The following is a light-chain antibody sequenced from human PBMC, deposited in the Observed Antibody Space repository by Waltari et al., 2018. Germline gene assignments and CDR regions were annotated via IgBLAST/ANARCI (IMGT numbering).Light chain of an antibody. CDR3: QQYFSTPPVT. CDR1: QSVLYSSNNKNY. J-gene: IGKJ4*01. V-gene: IGKV4-1*01. Sequence: DIVMTQSPDSLDVSLGERATINCKSSQSVLYSSNNKNYLAWYQQKSGQPPKLLIYWASTRESGVPDRFSGSGSGTDFTLTISSLQAEDVAVYYCQQYFSTPPVTFGGGTKVEIK. CDR2: WAS.